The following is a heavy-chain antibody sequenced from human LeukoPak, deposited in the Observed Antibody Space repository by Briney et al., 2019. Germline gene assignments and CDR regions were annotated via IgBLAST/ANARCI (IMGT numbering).Heavy chain of an antibody. CDR3: AREPPMGSYYYGMDV. CDR1: GFSVSNYY. V-gene: IGHV3-66*01. Sequence: AGGSLRLSCAASGFSVSNYYMHWVRQAPGKGLEWVSVIYRGGSIYYADSVKGRFIISRDNSNNTLKLHLNSLRAEDTAVYYCAREPPMGSYYYGMDVWGQGTTVTVSS. D-gene: IGHD3-10*01. J-gene: IGHJ6*02. CDR2: IYRGGSI.